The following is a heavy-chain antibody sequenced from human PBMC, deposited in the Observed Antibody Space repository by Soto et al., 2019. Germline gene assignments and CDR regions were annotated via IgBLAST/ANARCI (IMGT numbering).Heavy chain of an antibody. CDR1: GFTFRNYD. CDR3: ARTDRDFYGLDV. Sequence: EVQLVESGGGLVQPGGSLRLSCEASGFTFRNYDMHWVRQGTGKGLELVSGISAAGDPDYADSVEGRFTISRENAQNSFFLPMNSLRVGDTAVYYCARTDRDFYGLDVWGQGTTVIVSS. J-gene: IGHJ6*02. CDR2: ISAAGDP. V-gene: IGHV3-13*05.